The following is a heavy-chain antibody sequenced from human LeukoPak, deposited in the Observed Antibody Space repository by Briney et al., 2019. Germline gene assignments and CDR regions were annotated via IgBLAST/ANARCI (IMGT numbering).Heavy chain of an antibody. D-gene: IGHD1-26*01. CDR1: GFTFSSFA. V-gene: IGHV3-74*01. J-gene: IGHJ4*02. Sequence: PGGSLRLSCAASGFTFSSFAMHWVRQAPGKGLVWVSRINTDGSSTSYADSVKGRFTISRDNSKNTLYLQMNSLRAEDTAVYYCAKGSSYGNYWGQGTLVTVSS. CDR3: AKGSSYGNY. CDR2: INTDGSST.